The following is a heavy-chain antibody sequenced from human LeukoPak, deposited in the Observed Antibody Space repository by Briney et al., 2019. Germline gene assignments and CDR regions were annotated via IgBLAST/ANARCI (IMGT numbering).Heavy chain of an antibody. Sequence: PSETLSLTCTVSGGSISSYYWSWIRQPAGKGLEWIGRIYTSGSTNYNPSLKSRVTMSVDTSKNQFSLKLSSVTAADTAVYYCARVGLRGIVGATYYFDYWGQGTLVTVSS. CDR2: IYTSGST. J-gene: IGHJ4*02. CDR3: ARVGLRGIVGATYYFDY. D-gene: IGHD1-26*01. CDR1: GGSISSYY. V-gene: IGHV4-4*07.